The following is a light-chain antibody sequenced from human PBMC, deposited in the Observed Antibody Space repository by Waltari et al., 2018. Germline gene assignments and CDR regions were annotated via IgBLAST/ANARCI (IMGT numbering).Light chain of an antibody. V-gene: IGLV1-44*01. CDR2: SNN. CDR3: AAWDDSLNAPWV. J-gene: IGLJ3*02. Sequence: QSVLTQPPSASGTPGQRVTISCSGSSSNIGSNTVNWYQQLPGTAPKLLIYSNNQRPSVVPDRFSGSKSGTSASLAISGLQSEDEADYYCAAWDDSLNAPWVFGGGTKLTVL. CDR1: SSNIGSNT.